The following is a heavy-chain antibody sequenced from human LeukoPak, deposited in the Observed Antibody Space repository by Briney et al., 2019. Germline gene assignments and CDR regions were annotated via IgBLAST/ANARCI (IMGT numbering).Heavy chain of an antibody. D-gene: IGHD2-2*01. Sequence: PGGSLRLPCAASGFTFSSYAMHWVRQAPGKGLEWVAVISYDGSNKYYADSVKGRFTISRDNSKNTLYLQMNSLRAEDTAVYYCAKARSGSSASCYNYWGQGTLVTVSS. CDR3: AKARSGSSASCYNY. CDR2: ISYDGSNK. V-gene: IGHV3-30-3*01. J-gene: IGHJ4*02. CDR1: GFTFSSYA.